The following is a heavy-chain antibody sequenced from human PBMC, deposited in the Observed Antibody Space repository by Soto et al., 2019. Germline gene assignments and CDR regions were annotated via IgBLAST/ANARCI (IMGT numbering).Heavy chain of an antibody. J-gene: IGHJ4*02. V-gene: IGHV1-46*01. CDR2: INPSGGGT. CDR3: ECEVERVHSYGYLEY. D-gene: IGHD5-18*01. Sequence: ASVKVSCKTSGYTFTSYYLHWVRQAPGQGLEWMGIINPSGGGTTYAQKFQGRVTMTRDTSTSTVYMELSSLRSEDTAEYYCECEVERVHSYGYLEYWGQGTLVTVSS. CDR1: GYTFTSYY.